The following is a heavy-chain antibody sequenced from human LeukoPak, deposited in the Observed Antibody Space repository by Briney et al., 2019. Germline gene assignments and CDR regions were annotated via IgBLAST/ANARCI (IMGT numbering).Heavy chain of an antibody. CDR1: GFAFTNYV. Sequence: GGSLRLSCAASGFAFTNYVMTWVRQAPGKGLEWVSGISVSGSNTYYADSVKGRFTISRDNSKDTLSLQMNSLRVEDSAIYYCASRKEYTVSSVYYWGRGILVTVSS. V-gene: IGHV3-23*01. J-gene: IGHJ4*02. CDR2: ISVSGSNT. CDR3: ASRKEYTVSSVYY. D-gene: IGHD5/OR15-5a*01.